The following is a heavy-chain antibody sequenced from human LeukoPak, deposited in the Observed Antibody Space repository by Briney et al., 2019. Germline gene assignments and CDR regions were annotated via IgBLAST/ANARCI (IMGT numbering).Heavy chain of an antibody. D-gene: IGHD3-22*01. J-gene: IGHJ4*02. Sequence: SETLSLTCTVSGGSISSGSYYWSWIRQPAGKGLEWIGRIYTSGSTNYNPSLKSRVTITVDTSKTQFSLKQSSVTAADTAVYYCARDIGYYDSSGYYTGIDYWGEGTLVTVSS. CDR3: ARDIGYYDSSGYYTGIDY. CDR2: IYTSGST. CDR1: GGSISSGSYY. V-gene: IGHV4-61*02.